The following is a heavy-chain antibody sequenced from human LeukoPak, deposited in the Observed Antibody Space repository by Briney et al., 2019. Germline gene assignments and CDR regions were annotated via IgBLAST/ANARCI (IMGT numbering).Heavy chain of an antibody. Sequence: SETLSLTCAVYGGSFSGYYWSWIRQPPGKGLEWIGYIYYSGSTNYNPSLKSRVTISVDTSKNQFSLKLSSVTAADTAVYYCARDRALWFGEFLYWGQGTMVTVSS. CDR2: IYYSGST. V-gene: IGHV4-59*01. CDR3: ARDRALWFGEFLY. CDR1: GGSFSGYY. D-gene: IGHD3-10*01. J-gene: IGHJ3*01.